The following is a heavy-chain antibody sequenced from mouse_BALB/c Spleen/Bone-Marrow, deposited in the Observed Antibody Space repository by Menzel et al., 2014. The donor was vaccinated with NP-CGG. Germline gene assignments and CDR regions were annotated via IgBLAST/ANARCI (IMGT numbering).Heavy chain of an antibody. Sequence: VQLKQSGAERVGPGASVKLSCKASGYMFTSFWMNWVKQRPGQGLEWIGNISPSDGYTNYNQKFKDKATLTVDKSSSTSYMQLSSPTSEDSAVYYCVRAGTMLPPWVGYWGQGTTLPFSS. CDR1: GYMFTSFW. D-gene: IGHD1-1*02. CDR3: VRAGTMLPPWVGY. J-gene: IGHJ2*01. CDR2: ISPSDGYT. V-gene: IGHV1-69*02.